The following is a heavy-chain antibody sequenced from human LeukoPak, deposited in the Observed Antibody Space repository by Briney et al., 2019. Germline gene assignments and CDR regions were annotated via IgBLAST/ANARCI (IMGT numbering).Heavy chain of an antibody. Sequence: GGSLRLSSAASGFTFSSYWMSWVRQAPGKGLEWVTNIKQDGSEKYYVDSVKGRFTISRDNAKNSLYLQMNSLRAEDTAVYYCARGGGSSWAPYYYYYMDVWGKGTTVTVSS. CDR3: ARGGGSSWAPYYYYYMDV. V-gene: IGHV3-7*04. D-gene: IGHD6-13*01. J-gene: IGHJ6*03. CDR1: GFTFSSYW. CDR2: IKQDGSEK.